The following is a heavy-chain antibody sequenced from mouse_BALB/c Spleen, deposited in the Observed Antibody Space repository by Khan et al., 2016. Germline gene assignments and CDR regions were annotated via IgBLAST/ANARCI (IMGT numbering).Heavy chain of an antibody. Sequence: QVQLQQSGPELVKPGASVRISCKASGYTFKTYYIHWVKQRPGQGLEWIGWIYPGNVNTKYNEKFKGKATLTADKSSSTAYMQLSSLTSEDSAVYCCARDDYSYDEGLSCWCQVTLVTFSA. J-gene: IGHJ3*01. D-gene: IGHD2-12*01. CDR1: GYTFKTYY. V-gene: IGHV1S56*01. CDR2: IYPGNVNT. CDR3: ARDDYSYDEGLSC.